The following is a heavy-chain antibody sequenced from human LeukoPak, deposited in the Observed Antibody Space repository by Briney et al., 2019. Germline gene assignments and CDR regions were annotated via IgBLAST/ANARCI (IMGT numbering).Heavy chain of an antibody. J-gene: IGHJ6*03. CDR2: ISSSGSTI. V-gene: IGHV3-48*03. D-gene: IGHD3-10*01. Sequence: GGSLRLSCAASGFTFSSYEMNWVRLAPGKGLEWVSYISSSGSTIYYADSVKGRFTISRDNAKKSVYLHMSSLRAEDTALYYCARLSAYYYGSYFYYYMDVWGKGTTVTVSS. CDR1: GFTFSSYE. CDR3: ARLSAYYYGSYFYYYMDV.